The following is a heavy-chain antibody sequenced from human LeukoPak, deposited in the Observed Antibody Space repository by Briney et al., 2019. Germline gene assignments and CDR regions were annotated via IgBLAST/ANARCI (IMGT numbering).Heavy chain of an antibody. D-gene: IGHD3-10*01. V-gene: IGHV4-59*01. CDR2: IYYSGST. J-gene: IGHJ6*02. CDR1: GGSIDTYH. Sequence: SETLSLTCTVSGGSIDTYHWNWIRQPPGKGLEWIGYIYYSGSTNYNPSLKSRVTISVDTSKNQFSLKVSSVTAADTAVYYCARDARGSSYMDVWGQGTTVTVSS. CDR3: ARDARGSSYMDV.